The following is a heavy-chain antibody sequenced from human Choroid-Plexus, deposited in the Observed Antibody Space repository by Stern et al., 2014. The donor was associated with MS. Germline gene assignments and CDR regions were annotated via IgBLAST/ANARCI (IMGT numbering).Heavy chain of an antibody. Sequence: VQLVESGGGVVQPGRPLRLSCGVSGFTFGSCAMHWVRQAPGKGLEWVAGVSYDGSNKYYADSVKGRFTISRDNSQNTLYMQMSSLRPEDTAVYYCAKDRQYLTYFFDHWGQGSLVTVSS. CDR1: GFTFGSCA. CDR2: VSYDGSNK. V-gene: IGHV3-30*18. J-gene: IGHJ5*02. CDR3: AKDRQYLTYFFDH. D-gene: IGHD2/OR15-2a*01.